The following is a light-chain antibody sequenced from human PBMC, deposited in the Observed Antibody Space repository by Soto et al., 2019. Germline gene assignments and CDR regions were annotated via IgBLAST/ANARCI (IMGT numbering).Light chain of an antibody. CDR3: QQFDTSPYT. V-gene: IGKV3-20*01. J-gene: IGKJ2*01. Sequence: VLTQSPGTLSLSPGERATLSCRASQSVSRYLVWYQQKPGQAPRLLIYGASSRASGIPDRFSGSGSGTHFTLTINRLGPEDSAVYYCQQFDTSPYTFGQGTKLEIK. CDR2: GAS. CDR1: QSVSRY.